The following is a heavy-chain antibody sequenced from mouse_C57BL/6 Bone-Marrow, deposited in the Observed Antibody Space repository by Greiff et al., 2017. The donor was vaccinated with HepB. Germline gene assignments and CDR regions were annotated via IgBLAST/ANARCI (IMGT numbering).Heavy chain of an antibody. V-gene: IGHV1-62-2*01. CDR2: FYPGSGSI. J-gene: IGHJ3*01. D-gene: IGHD2-5*01. Sequence: VMLVESGAELVKPGASVKLSCKASGYTFTEYTIHWVKQRSGQGLEWIGWFYPGSGSIKYNEKFKDKATLTADKSSSTVYMDISRLTSEDSAVYFCARHAAYYSNTPFAYWGQGTLVTVSA. CDR3: ARHAAYYSNTPFAY. CDR1: GYTFTEYT.